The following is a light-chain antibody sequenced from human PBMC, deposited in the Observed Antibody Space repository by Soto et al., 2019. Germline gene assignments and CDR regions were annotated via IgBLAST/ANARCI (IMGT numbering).Light chain of an antibody. CDR3: QQYYTTPIT. V-gene: IGKV4-1*01. J-gene: IGKJ5*01. Sequence: DIVMTQSPDSLAVSLGERATFSCKSSQSVLYSSNSKNYLAWYQQKPGQPPNLLIYWASTRESGVPDRFSGSGSGTDFTLTISSLQAEDVAVYYCQQYYTTPITFGQGTRLEIK. CDR1: QSVLYSSNSKNY. CDR2: WAS.